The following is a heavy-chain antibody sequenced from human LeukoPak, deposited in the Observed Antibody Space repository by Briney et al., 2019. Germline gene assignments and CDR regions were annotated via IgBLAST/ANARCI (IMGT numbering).Heavy chain of an antibody. D-gene: IGHD5/OR15-5a*01. CDR2: ISSSSSYI. V-gene: IGHV3-21*01. Sequence: KAGGSLRLSCAASGSTFSSYSMNWVRQAPGKGLEWVSSISSSSSYIYYADSVKGRFTISRDNAKNSLYLQINSLRAEDTAVYYCARDWRTSRDFDYWGQGTLVTVSS. CDR1: GSTFSSYS. CDR3: ARDWRTSRDFDY. J-gene: IGHJ4*02.